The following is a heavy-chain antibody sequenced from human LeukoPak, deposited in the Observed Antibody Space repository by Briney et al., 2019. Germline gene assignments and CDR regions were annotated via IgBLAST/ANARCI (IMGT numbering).Heavy chain of an antibody. J-gene: IGHJ4*02. V-gene: IGHV3-33*01. CDR2: IWYDGSNK. D-gene: IGHD3/OR15-3a*01. CDR1: GFTFSSYG. CDR3: ARASVASWTDKQY. Sequence: PGGSLRLSCAASGFTFSSYGMHWVRQAPGKGLEWVAVIWYDGSNKYYADSVKGRFTISRDNSKNTLYLQMNNLRAEDTAVYYCARASVASWTDKQYWGQGTLVTVSS.